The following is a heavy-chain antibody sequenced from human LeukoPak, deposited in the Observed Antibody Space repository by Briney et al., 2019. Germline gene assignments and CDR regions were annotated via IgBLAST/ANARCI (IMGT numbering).Heavy chain of an antibody. CDR3: AKRGPYGDYHAFDI. CDR1: GFTFSDYY. Sequence: EGSLRLSCAASGFTFSDYYMSWVRQAPGKGLEWVSAISGSGGSTYYADSVKGRFTISRDNSKNTLYLQMNSLRAEDTAVYYCAKRGPYGDYHAFDIWGQGTMVTVSS. V-gene: IGHV3-23*01. J-gene: IGHJ3*02. CDR2: ISGSGGST. D-gene: IGHD4-17*01.